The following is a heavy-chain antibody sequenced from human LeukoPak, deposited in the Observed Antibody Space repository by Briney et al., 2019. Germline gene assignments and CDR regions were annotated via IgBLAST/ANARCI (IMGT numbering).Heavy chain of an antibody. CDR3: ARDFGDSSGYYVGGFDY. CDR2: INPSGGST. J-gene: IGHJ4*02. V-gene: IGHV1-46*01. CDR1: GYTFTGYH. D-gene: IGHD3-22*01. Sequence: GASVKVSCKASGYTFTGYHMHWVRQAPGQGLEWMGIINPSGGSTSYAQKFQGRVTMTRDTSTSTVYMELSSLRSEDTAVYYCARDFGDSSGYYVGGFDYWGQGTLVTVSS.